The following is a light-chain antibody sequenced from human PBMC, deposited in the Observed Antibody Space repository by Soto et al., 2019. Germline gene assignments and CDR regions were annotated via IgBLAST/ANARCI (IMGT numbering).Light chain of an antibody. Sequence: LVMTQSPATLSVAPGGRVTFSCRASPGISKKVAWYQHKSGQAPRLLSSAVSNGATGSPDRFSGSGSGTESTPTISRLLPEDVAVYYYRQYNQRPPWTFGQGTKVDIK. V-gene: IGKV3D-15*01. J-gene: IGKJ1*01. CDR3: RQYNQRPPWT. CDR1: PGISKK. CDR2: AVS.